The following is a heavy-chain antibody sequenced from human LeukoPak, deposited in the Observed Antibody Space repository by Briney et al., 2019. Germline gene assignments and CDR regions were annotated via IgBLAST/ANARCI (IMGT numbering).Heavy chain of an antibody. V-gene: IGHV1-69*01. Sequence: SVTVSCTASGGTFSSYAISWVRQAPGQGLEWMGGIIPIFGTANYAQKFQGRVTITADESTSTAYMELRSLRSEDTAVYYCARDHGGGGKGLLWFGELFGWGQGTLVTVSS. J-gene: IGHJ4*02. CDR2: IIPIFGTA. CDR3: ARDHGGGGKGLLWFGELFG. D-gene: IGHD3-10*01. CDR1: GGTFSSYA.